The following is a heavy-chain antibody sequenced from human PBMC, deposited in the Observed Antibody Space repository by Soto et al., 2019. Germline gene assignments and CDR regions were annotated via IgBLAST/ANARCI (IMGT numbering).Heavy chain of an antibody. D-gene: IGHD3-10*01. CDR3: AKGAYYHGSGSYFPFDY. J-gene: IGHJ4*02. CDR1: GFTLSSYG. V-gene: IGHV3-23*01. Sequence: EVKMLESGGGLVQPGGSLRLSCAASGFTLSSYGMSWVRQAPGKGLEWVSAISGSGGSTYYADSVKGRFTISRDNSKNTLYLQMNSLRGEDTAVYYCAKGAYYHGSGSYFPFDYWGQGTLVTVSS. CDR2: ISGSGGST.